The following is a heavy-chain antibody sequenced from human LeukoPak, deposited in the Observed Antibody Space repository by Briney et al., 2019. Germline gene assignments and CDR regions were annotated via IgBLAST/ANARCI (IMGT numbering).Heavy chain of an antibody. D-gene: IGHD3-22*01. CDR3: ARDPVRSGYYDNDY. CDR1: GYTFTKQY. J-gene: IGHJ4*02. Sequence: ASVKVSCKASGYTFTKQYMHWVRQAPGQGLEWMGFINLSGGSTNYAQKFQGRVTMTRDTSISTAYMELSRLRSDDTAVYYCARDPVRSGYYDNDYWGQGTLVTVSS. V-gene: IGHV1-2*02. CDR2: INLSGGST.